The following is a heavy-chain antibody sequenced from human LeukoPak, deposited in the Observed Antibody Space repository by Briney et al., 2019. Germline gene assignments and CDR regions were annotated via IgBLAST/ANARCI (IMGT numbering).Heavy chain of an antibody. J-gene: IGHJ6*04. CDR2: IWYDGSNK. Sequence: PGRSLRLSCAASGFTFSSYGMHWVRQAPGKGLEWVAVIWYDGSNKYYADSVKGRFTISRDNSKNTLYLQMNSLRAEDTAVYYCARDPDRDGTDVWGKGTTVTVSP. CDR1: GFTFSSYG. CDR3: ARDPDRDGTDV. V-gene: IGHV3-33*01.